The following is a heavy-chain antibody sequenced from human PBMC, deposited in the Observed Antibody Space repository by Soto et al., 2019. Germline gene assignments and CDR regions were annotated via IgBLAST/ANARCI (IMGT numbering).Heavy chain of an antibody. Sequence: PGESLKISCKCSGFTFTSYWISWVRQMPGKGLEWMGRIDPSDSYTNYSPSFQGHVTISADKSISTAYLQWSSLKASDTAMYYWAGLGSGNYYMVSGGKGTLVTVSS. D-gene: IGHD3-10*01. CDR1: GFTFTSYW. CDR3: AGLGSGNYYMVS. V-gene: IGHV5-10-1*01. CDR2: IDPSDSYT. J-gene: IGHJ4*02.